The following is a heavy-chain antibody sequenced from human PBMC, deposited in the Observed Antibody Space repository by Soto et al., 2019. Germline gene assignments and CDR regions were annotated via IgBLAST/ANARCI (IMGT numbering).Heavy chain of an antibody. CDR2: TRNKAKSYTT. D-gene: IGHD6-13*01. J-gene: IGHJ6*03. CDR3: VLAAVHNTHYYLAV. Sequence: PGGSLRLSCAASGFTFSDHYMDWVRQAPGEGLEWVARTRNKAKSYTTEYVASVKGRFIISRDDSKSSLYLQMDGLKTEDTAVYYCVLAAVHNTHYYLAVWXKGTTVTVS. V-gene: IGHV3-72*01. CDR1: GFTFSDHY.